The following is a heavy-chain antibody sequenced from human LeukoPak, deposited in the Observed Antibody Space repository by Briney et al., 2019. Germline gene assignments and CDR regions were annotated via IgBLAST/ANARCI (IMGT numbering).Heavy chain of an antibody. V-gene: IGHV4-4*07. D-gene: IGHD5-24*01. Sequence: SETLSLTCTVSGGSISSYYWSWIRQPAGKGLEWIGRIYTSGSTNHNPSLKSRVTMSVDTSKNQFSLKLSSVTAADTAVYYCAREVDKMATSRPFDYWGQGTLVTVSS. CDR2: IYTSGST. CDR1: GGSISSYY. J-gene: IGHJ4*02. CDR3: AREVDKMATSRPFDY.